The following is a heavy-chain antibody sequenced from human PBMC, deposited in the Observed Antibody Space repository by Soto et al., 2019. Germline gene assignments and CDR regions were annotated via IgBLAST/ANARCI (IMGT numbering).Heavy chain of an antibody. CDR1: GFTFSSYA. CDR3: AIDGAIVFVTAAMSV. V-gene: IGHV3-30-3*01. Sequence: GGSLRLSCAASGFTFSSYAMHWVRQAPGKGLEWVAVISYDGSNKYYADSVKGRFTISRDNSKNTLYLQMNSLRAEDTAVYYCAIDGAIVFVTAAMSVWGQGSTVPVSS. CDR2: ISYDGSNK. D-gene: IGHD2-2*01. J-gene: IGHJ6*02.